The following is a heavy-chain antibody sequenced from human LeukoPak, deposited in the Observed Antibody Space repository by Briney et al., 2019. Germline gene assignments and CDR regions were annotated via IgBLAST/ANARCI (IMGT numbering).Heavy chain of an antibody. Sequence: SETLSLPSAALGGSFSGSYWSWFRHPPGRGLGWFGYIYYSGSTNYNPSLKSRVTISVDTSKNQFSLKLSSVTAADTAVYYCARETSQKGAHYMDVWGKGTTVTISS. J-gene: IGHJ6*03. CDR3: ARETSQKGAHYMDV. CDR1: GGSFSGSY. V-gene: IGHV4-59*13. CDR2: IYYSGST. D-gene: IGHD3-16*01.